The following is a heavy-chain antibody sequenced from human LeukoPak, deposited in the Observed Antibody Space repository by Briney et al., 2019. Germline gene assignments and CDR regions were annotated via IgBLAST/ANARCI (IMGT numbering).Heavy chain of an antibody. D-gene: IGHD6-19*01. CDR3: AGGSVQWLGRLI. CDR1: GGTFSSYA. Sequence: GASVKVSCKASGGTFSSYAISWVRQAPGQGLEWMGGIIPIFGTANYAQKFQGRVTITADESTSTAYMELSSLRSEDTAVYYCAGGSVQWLGRLIWGQGTLVTVSS. V-gene: IGHV1-69*13. CDR2: IIPIFGTA. J-gene: IGHJ4*02.